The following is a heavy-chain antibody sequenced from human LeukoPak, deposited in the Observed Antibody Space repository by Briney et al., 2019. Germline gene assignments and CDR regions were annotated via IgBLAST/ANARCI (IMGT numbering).Heavy chain of an antibody. D-gene: IGHD1-26*01. CDR3: ARDLTLTGLLYYYYGMDV. Sequence: SVKVSCKASGGTFSSYAISWVRQAPGQGLEWMGRIIPILGIANYAQKFQGRVTITADKSTSTAYMELSSLRSEDTAVYYCARDLTLTGLLYYYYGMDVWGQGTTVTVSS. CDR1: GGTFSSYA. CDR2: IIPILGIA. J-gene: IGHJ6*02. V-gene: IGHV1-69*04.